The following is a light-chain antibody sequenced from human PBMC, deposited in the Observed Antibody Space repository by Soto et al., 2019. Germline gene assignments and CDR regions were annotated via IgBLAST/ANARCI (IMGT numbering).Light chain of an antibody. CDR2: RNS. J-gene: IGLJ1*01. Sequence: QSVLTQPPSASGTPGQRVTISCSGRISNIGSNFVYWYQHLPGTAPKLVIYRNSQRPSGVPDRLSGSKSGTSASLAISGLQSEDEADYYCAGWDDSLSGYVFGPGTKVNVL. CDR3: AGWDDSLSGYV. CDR1: ISNIGSNF. V-gene: IGLV1-47*01.